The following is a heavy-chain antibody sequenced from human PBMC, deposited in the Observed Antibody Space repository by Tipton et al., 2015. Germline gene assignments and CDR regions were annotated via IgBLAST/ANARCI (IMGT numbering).Heavy chain of an antibody. CDR1: GYSISSGYY. CDR2: INHGGST. CDR3: ARGDWII. D-gene: IGHD3/OR15-3a*01. Sequence: TLSLTCDVSGYSISSGYYWSWSRQSPGKGLEWIGEINHGGSTNYNPSLKSRVTISVDTSKNQFSLKLNSLTAADTAVYYCARGDWIIWGQGTLVTVSS. V-gene: IGHV4-38-2*01. J-gene: IGHJ4*02.